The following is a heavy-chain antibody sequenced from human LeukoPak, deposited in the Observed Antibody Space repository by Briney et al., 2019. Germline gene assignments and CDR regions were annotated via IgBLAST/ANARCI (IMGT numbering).Heavy chain of an antibody. J-gene: IGHJ6*03. CDR2: IIPIFGTA. D-gene: IGHD6-6*01. V-gene: IGHV1-69*05. CDR1: GGTFSSYA. Sequence: SVKVSCKASGGTFSSYAISWVRQAPGQGLEWMGGIIPIFGTANYAQKFQGRVTITTDESTSTAYMELSSLRSEDTAVYYCAAKNSSSSGHGYYYYYYMDVWGKGTTVTVSS. CDR3: AAKNSSSSGHGYYYYYYMDV.